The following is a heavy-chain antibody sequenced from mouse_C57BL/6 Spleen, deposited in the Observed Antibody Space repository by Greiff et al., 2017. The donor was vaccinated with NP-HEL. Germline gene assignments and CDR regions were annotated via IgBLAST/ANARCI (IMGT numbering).Heavy chain of an antibody. CDR2: INYDGSST. D-gene: IGHD1-3*01. CDR1: GFTFSDYY. J-gene: IGHJ3*01. V-gene: IGHV5-16*01. Sequence: EVKLVESEGGLVQPGSSMKLSCTASGFTFSDYYMAWVRQVPEKGLEWVANINYDGSSTYYLDSLKSRFIISRDNAKNILYLQMSSLKSEDTATYYCARDSGGSFAYWGQGTLVTVSA. CDR3: ARDSGGSFAY.